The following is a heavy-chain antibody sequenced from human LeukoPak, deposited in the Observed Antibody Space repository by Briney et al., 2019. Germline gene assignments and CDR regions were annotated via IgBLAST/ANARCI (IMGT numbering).Heavy chain of an antibody. CDR2: IRSEIYGGTP. Sequence: GGSLRLSCTASGFTFGDYAMSWVRQAPGKGLEWVGFIRSEIYGGTPEYAASVKGRFTISRDDSKGIAYLQMNSLKTEDTALYYCTRDQTPYYWGQGTLVTVSS. CDR1: GFTFGDYA. J-gene: IGHJ4*02. CDR3: TRDQTPYY. V-gene: IGHV3-49*04.